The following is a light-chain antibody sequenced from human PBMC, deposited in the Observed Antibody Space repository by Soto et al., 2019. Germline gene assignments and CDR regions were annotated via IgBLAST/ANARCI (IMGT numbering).Light chain of an antibody. Sequence: IVLKQSPGTLSLYQGERATLSCRASQSITSFLAWYQQKPGQAPRLLIYTASNRATGIPDRFSASGLGTEFTLTINRLEPEDFAVYYCQQYLRSPRTFGQGTNVDIK. V-gene: IGKV3-20*01. J-gene: IGKJ1*01. CDR1: QSITSF. CDR2: TAS. CDR3: QQYLRSPRT.